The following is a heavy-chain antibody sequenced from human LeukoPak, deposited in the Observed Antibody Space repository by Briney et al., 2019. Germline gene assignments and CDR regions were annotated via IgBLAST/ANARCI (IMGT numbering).Heavy chain of an antibody. D-gene: IGHD4-17*01. V-gene: IGHV4-59*01. J-gene: IGHJ4*02. CDR1: GGSISSYY. CDR2: IHYTGST. Sequence: WETLSLTCTVSGGSISSYYWTWIRQTPGKGLDWIGYIHYTGSTNYNPSLKSRVTISVDTSKSQFSLELTSATAADTAVYYCAGGPAVTTNDYWGQGTLVTVSS. CDR3: AGGPAVTTNDY.